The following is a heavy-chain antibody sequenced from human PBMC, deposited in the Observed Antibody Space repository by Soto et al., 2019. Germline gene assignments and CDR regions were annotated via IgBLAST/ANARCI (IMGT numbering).Heavy chain of an antibody. V-gene: IGHV4-59*01. CDR3: ARGSGDITMVRGVIYNYYYGMDV. CDR2: IYYSGST. Sequence: SETLSLTCTVSGGSISSYYWSWIRQPPGKGLEWIGYIYYSGSTNYNPSLKSRVTISVDTSKNQSSLKLSSVTAADTAVYYCARGSGDITMVRGVIYNYYYGMDVWGQGTTVTVSS. D-gene: IGHD3-10*01. CDR1: GGSISSYY. J-gene: IGHJ6*02.